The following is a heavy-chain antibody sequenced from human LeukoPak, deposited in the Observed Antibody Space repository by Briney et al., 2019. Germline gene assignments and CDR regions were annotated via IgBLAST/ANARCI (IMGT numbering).Heavy chain of an antibody. V-gene: IGHV3-7*03. Sequence: GGSLRLSCAVSGFTFSSHWMSWVRQAPGKGLEWVANIKQDGSETYYVDSVKGRFTISRDNAKNSLFLQMNSLRAEDTAVYYCAKDRSGSGYFDYWGQGTLVTVSS. J-gene: IGHJ4*02. D-gene: IGHD3-10*01. CDR2: IKQDGSET. CDR1: GFTFSSHW. CDR3: AKDRSGSGYFDY.